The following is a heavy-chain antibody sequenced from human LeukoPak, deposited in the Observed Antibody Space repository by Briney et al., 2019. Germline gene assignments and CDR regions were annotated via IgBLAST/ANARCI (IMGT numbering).Heavy chain of an antibody. CDR1: GYTFTSYY. CDR2: INPSGGST. D-gene: IGHD2-21*02. J-gene: IGHJ6*03. V-gene: IGHV1-46*01. Sequence: ASVKVSCKASGYTFTSYYMHWVRQAPGQGLEWMGIINPSGGSTSYAQKFQGRVTMTRDTSTSTAYMELSSLRSEDTAVYYCATTPLIVVVTAMYYYYYMDVWGKGTTVTVSS. CDR3: ATTPLIVVVTAMYYYYYMDV.